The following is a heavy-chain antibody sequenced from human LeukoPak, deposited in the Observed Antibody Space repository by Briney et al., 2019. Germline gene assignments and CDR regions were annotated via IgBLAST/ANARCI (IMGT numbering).Heavy chain of an antibody. J-gene: IGHJ4*02. D-gene: IGHD3-22*01. CDR2: IYYSGST. CDR1: GGSISSSSYY. CDR3: AREFRGYDSSGYYYAPGPTFDY. Sequence: SETLSLTCTVSGGSISSSSYYWGWIRQPPGKGLEWIGSIYYSGSTYYNPSLKSRVTISVDTSKNQFSLKLSSVIAADTAVYYCAREFRGYDSSGYYYAPGPTFDYWGQGTLVTVSS. V-gene: IGHV4-39*07.